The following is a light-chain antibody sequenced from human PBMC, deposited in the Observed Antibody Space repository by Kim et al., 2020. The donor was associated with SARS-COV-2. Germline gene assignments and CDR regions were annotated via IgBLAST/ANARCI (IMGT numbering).Light chain of an antibody. Sequence: PGARATLPRRASESVTASFLAWYQQTPGQAPRLLISGASNRATGIPDRFSGSGSGTEYTLSISRLEHEDFAVYYCKQYGSSPPLTFGGGRKVDIK. CDR3: KQYGSSPPLT. V-gene: IGKV3-20*01. CDR2: GAS. J-gene: IGKJ4*01. CDR1: ESVTASF.